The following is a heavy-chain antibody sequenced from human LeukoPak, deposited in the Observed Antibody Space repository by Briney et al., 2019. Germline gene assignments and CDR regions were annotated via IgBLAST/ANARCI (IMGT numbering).Heavy chain of an antibody. J-gene: IGHJ4*02. V-gene: IGHV1-2*02. Sequence: ASVKVSCKASGYTFTGYYMHWVRQAPGQGLEWMGWINPNSGGTNYAQKFRGRVTMTRDTSISTAYMELSRLRSDDTAVYYCARSKVGATLHFDYWGQGTLVTVSS. CDR1: GYTFTGYY. CDR2: INPNSGGT. D-gene: IGHD1-26*01. CDR3: ARSKVGATLHFDY.